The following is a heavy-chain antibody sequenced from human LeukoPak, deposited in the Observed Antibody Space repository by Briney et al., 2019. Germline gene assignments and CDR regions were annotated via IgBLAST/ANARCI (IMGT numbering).Heavy chain of an antibody. CDR3: ARAGGYFALLS. V-gene: IGHV1-8*01. J-gene: IGHJ4*02. Sequence: ASVKVSCEASGGTFTSYDINWVRQSTGQGLEWMGWMNPNSGNTGYAQKFQGRVTMTRNTSISTAYMELSSLRSEDTAVYYCARAGGYFALLSWGQGTLVTVSS. D-gene: IGHD3-9*01. CDR1: GGTFTSYD. CDR2: MNPNSGNT.